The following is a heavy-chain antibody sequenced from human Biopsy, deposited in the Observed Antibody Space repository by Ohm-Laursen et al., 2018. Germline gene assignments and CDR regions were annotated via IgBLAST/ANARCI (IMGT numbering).Heavy chain of an antibody. Sequence: SETLSLTWTVSGDSIARYYWTWIRQPPGKGLQWIGYVYYTESTDYNPSLQSRVTISVDTSKNHFSLRLRSVTPADTAIYYCARDRGYYSDRTVPGYFDLWGRGTLVTVSS. CDR1: GDSIARYY. CDR2: VYYTEST. V-gene: IGHV4-59*01. CDR3: ARDRGYYSDRTVPGYFDL. J-gene: IGHJ2*01. D-gene: IGHD3-22*01.